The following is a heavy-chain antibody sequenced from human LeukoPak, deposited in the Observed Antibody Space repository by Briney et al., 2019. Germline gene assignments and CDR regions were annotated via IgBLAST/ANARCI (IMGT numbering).Heavy chain of an antibody. V-gene: IGHV4-59*01. Sequence: SETLSLTCTVSGDSISNYYWSWIRQPPGKGLEWIAYIHSRGTTNYNPSLKSRVAISLDTSKNQFSLKVSSITAADTAMYYCARHYYDSSGSPYFDYWGQGTLVTVSS. J-gene: IGHJ4*02. D-gene: IGHD3-22*01. CDR2: IHSRGTT. CDR3: ARHYYDSSGSPYFDY. CDR1: GDSISNYY.